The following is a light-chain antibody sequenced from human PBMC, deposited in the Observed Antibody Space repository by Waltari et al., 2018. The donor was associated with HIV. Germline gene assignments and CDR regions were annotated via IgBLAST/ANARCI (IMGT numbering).Light chain of an antibody. CDR3: QQYNSYSRT. J-gene: IGKJ1*01. CDR1: QRISSW. Sequence: DIQMTQSPSTLSASVGDRVTITCRASQRISSWWAWYQQKPGKAPKLLIYKASSVESGVPSRFSGSGSGTEFTLTISSLQPDDFATYYCQQYNSYSRTFGQGTKVEIK. V-gene: IGKV1-5*03. CDR2: KAS.